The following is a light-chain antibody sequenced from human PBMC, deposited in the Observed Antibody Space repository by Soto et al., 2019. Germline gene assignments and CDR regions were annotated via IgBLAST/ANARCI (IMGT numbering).Light chain of an antibody. CDR2: GAS. Sequence: DTQMTQSPSSLSASVGDRVTISCRASQGIRNFLAWYQQKPGKVPKVLIYGASTLQSGVPPRFSGSGSGTDFTLTISSLQPEDVATYYCQKHNSAFPLTFGGGTTVEIK. CDR3: QKHNSAFPLT. CDR1: QGIRNF. V-gene: IGKV1-27*01. J-gene: IGKJ4*01.